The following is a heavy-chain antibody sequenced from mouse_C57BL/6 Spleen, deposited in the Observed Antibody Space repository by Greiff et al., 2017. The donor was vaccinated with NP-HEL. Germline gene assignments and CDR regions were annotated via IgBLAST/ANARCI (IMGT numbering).Heavy chain of an antibody. CDR1: GYTFTSYW. J-gene: IGHJ2*01. CDR3: AVDYGSSYFDY. Sequence: QVQLQQPGAELVRPGTSVKLSCKASGYTFTSYWMHWVKQRPGQGLEWIGVIDPSDSYTNYNQKFKGKATLTVDTSSSTAYMQLSSLTSEDSAVYYCAVDYGSSYFDYWGQGTTLTVSS. CDR2: IDPSDSYT. V-gene: IGHV1-59*01. D-gene: IGHD1-1*01.